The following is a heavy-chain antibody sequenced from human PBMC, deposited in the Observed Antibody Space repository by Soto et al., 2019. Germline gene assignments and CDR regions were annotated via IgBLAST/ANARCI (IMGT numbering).Heavy chain of an antibody. Sequence: QVQLVESGGGVVQPGRSLRLSCAASGFTFRSYAMHWVRQAPGKRLEWVAVISYDGNIKYYADSVKGRFTISRDNFKNTLYLQMNSLRDEDTAVYYCAREDIVGATYFDFWGQGTLVTVSS. CDR1: GFTFRSYA. CDR3: AREDIVGATYFDF. D-gene: IGHD1-26*01. CDR2: ISYDGNIK. V-gene: IGHV3-30-3*01. J-gene: IGHJ4*02.